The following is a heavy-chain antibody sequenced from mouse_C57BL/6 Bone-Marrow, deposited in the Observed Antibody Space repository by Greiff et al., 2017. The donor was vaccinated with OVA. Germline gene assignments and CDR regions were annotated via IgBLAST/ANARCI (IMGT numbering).Heavy chain of an antibody. Sequence: EVQLQQSGTVLARPGASVKMSCKTSGYTFTSYWMHWVKQRPGQGLEWIGAIYPGNSDTSYKQKFKGKAKLTAVTSASTAYMELSSLTNEDSAVYYCTRRRQLRLRFAYWGQGTLVTVSA. J-gene: IGHJ3*01. CDR3: TRRRQLRLRFAY. CDR1: GYTFTSYW. V-gene: IGHV1-5*01. D-gene: IGHD3-2*02. CDR2: IYPGNSDT.